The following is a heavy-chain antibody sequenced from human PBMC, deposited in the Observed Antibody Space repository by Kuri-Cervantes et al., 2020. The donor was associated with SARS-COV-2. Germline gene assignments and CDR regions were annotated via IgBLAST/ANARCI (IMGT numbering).Heavy chain of an antibody. CDR2: IIPILGIA. D-gene: IGHD5-12*01. V-gene: IGHV1-69*02. CDR3: ARCEYSGYDLDTYFDY. CDR1: GYTFTSYY. J-gene: IGHJ4*02. Sequence: SVKVSCKASGYTFTSYYMHWMRQAPGQGLEWMGRIIPILGIANYAQKFQGRVTITADKSTSTAYMELSSLRSEDTAVYYCARCEYSGYDLDTYFDYWGQGTLVTVSS.